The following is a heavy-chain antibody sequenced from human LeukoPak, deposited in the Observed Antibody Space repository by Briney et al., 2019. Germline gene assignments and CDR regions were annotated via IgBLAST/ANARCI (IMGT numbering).Heavy chain of an antibody. Sequence: GGSLRLSCAASGFTFDDYAMHWVRQAPGKGLEWVSGISWNTGSIGYADSVKGRFTISRDNAKNSLYLQMNSLRAEDTALYYCAKELGGKWELLGGDAFDIWGQGTMVTVSS. J-gene: IGHJ3*02. D-gene: IGHD1-26*01. CDR1: GFTFDDYA. V-gene: IGHV3-9*01. CDR2: ISWNTGSI. CDR3: AKELGGKWELLGGDAFDI.